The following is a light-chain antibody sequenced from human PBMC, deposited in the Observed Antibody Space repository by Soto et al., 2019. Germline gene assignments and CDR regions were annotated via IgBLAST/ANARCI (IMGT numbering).Light chain of an antibody. CDR3: QQYGTSPSWT. CDR2: GAS. Sequence: ETVLTQSPGTLSLSPGERATLSCRASQSVSSNTLAWYQQKPGQAPRLLIYGASIRATGIPDRFSGSGSGTDFTLTVSRLEPDDFAVYYCQQYGTSPSWTFGQGTKVDIK. CDR1: QSVSSNT. V-gene: IGKV3-20*01. J-gene: IGKJ1*01.